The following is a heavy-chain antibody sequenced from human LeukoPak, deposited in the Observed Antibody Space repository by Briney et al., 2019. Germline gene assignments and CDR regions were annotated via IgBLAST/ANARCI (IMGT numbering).Heavy chain of an antibody. CDR3: AREPSSSGFDY. D-gene: IGHD6-13*01. J-gene: IGHJ4*02. Sequence: GGSLRLSCAASGFTFSDYYMSWIRQAPGKGLEWVSYISSSSSYTNYADSVKGRFTISRDNAKNSLYLQMNSLRAEDTAVYYCAREPSSSGFDYWGQGTLVTVSS. CDR1: GFTFSDYY. V-gene: IGHV3-11*06. CDR2: ISSSSSYT.